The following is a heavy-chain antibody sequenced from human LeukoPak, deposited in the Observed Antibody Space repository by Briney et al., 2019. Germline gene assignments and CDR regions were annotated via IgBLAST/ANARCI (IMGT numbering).Heavy chain of an antibody. V-gene: IGHV3-7*01. CDR3: ARNMLSVLALTGGFDR. CDR2: IKQDGADK. J-gene: IGHJ4*02. Sequence: GVSLRLSCAASGFTFSNYWMTWVRQAPGKGLEWVTNIKQDGADKYYVDSVKGRFAISRDNSKNSLYLQMNSLRAEDTAVYYCARNMLSVLALTGGFDRWGQGTLVTVSS. CDR1: GFTFSNYW. D-gene: IGHD2-8*01.